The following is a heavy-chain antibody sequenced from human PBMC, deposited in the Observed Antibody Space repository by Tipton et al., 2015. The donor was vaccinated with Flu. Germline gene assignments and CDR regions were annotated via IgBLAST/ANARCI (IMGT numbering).Heavy chain of an antibody. V-gene: IGHV4-61*10. Sequence: TLSLTCTVSGGSISSGSYYWSWIRQPAGKGLEWIGYIYYSGSTNYNPSLKSQISISVDTSKHQFSLNLNSVTAADTAVYYCAREGYSSGSGSYFDYWGQGALVTVSA. J-gene: IGHJ4*02. CDR1: GGSISSGSYY. CDR3: AREGYSSGSGSYFDY. CDR2: IYYSGST. D-gene: IGHD6-19*01.